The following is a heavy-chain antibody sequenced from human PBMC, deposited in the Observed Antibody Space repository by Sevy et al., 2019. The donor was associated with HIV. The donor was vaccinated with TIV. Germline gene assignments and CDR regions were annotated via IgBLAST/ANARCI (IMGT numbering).Heavy chain of an antibody. V-gene: IGHV3-15*01. CDR3: TTEGAD. CDR1: GFAFRYYA. CDR2: VRSKGDGGTA. J-gene: IGHJ1*01. Sequence: GGSLRLSCAGSGFAFRYYAMHWVRQVPGKGLEWVGRVRSKGDGGTAEYAAPVKGRFTIARDDSKNTMYVQMNNLKNEDTGIYYCTTEGADWGQGTLVTVSS.